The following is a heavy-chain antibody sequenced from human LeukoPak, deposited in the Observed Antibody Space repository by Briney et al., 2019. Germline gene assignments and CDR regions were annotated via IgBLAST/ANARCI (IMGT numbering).Heavy chain of an antibody. CDR3: VYTSTRFDY. D-gene: IGHD5/OR15-5a*01. Sequence: ASVKVSCTASGYTLTGYYMHWVRQAPGQGLEWMGWINPNSGGTNYAQKFQGRVTMTRDTSISTAYMELSSLRSEDTAVYYCVYTSTRFDYWGQGTLVTVSS. CDR1: GYTLTGYY. J-gene: IGHJ4*02. V-gene: IGHV1-2*02. CDR2: INPNSGGT.